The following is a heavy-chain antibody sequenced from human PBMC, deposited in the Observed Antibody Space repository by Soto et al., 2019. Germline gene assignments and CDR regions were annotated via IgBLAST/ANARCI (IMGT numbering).Heavy chain of an antibody. CDR3: ARACSSNSCYDVFDY. CDR2: IYTSGST. V-gene: IGHV4-4*07. J-gene: IGHJ4*02. Sequence: QVQLQESGPGLLKPSETLSLTCTVSGGSISSYYLSWIRQPAGKGLEWIGRIYTSGSTNYNPSLTSRVTMSVDTSKNQFSLKLSSVTAADTAVYYCARACSSNSCYDVFDYWGQGTLVTVSS. CDR1: GGSISSYY. D-gene: IGHD2-2*01.